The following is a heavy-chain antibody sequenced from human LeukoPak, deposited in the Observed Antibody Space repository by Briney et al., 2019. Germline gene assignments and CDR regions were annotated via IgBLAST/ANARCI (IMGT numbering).Heavy chain of an antibody. CDR1: GFTFSTFA. J-gene: IGHJ4*02. D-gene: IGHD6-13*01. CDR3: TRGRISSSYYYFDY. Sequence: GGSLRLSCAASGFTFSTFAMSWVRQAPGKGLEWVSTISDGVSTTYYADSVKGRFTISRDNAKSTLYLEMNSLRAEDAAVYYCTRGRISSSYYYFDYWGQGTLVTVSS. V-gene: IGHV3-23*01. CDR2: ISDGVSTT.